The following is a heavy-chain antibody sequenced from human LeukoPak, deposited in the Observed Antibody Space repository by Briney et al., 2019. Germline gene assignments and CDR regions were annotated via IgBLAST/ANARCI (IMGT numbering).Heavy chain of an antibody. CDR2: ISTSSSYI. CDR1: GFTFSIYS. D-gene: IGHD1-26*01. CDR3: ARALYSGSPDAFDI. Sequence: GGSLRLSCVASGFTFSIYSMNWVRQAPGKGLEWVSSISTSSSYIYYADSVTGRFTIFRDNAKNSLYLQMSSLRAEDTAVYYCARALYSGSPDAFDIWGQGTMVTVSS. J-gene: IGHJ3*02. V-gene: IGHV3-21*01.